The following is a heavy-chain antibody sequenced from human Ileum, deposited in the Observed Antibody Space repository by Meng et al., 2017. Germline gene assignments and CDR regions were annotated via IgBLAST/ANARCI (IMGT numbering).Heavy chain of an antibody. J-gene: IGHJ4*02. V-gene: IGHV1-8*02. CDR3: ARGVDAGVDY. Sequence: ASVKVSCKASGYTFTTLDLNWVRQAPGQGLEWKGWLSPSSGNTGYAQKFQGRVTMTWDISISTAYMELSSLECEDTAVYYCARGVDAGVDYWGQGTPVTVSS. CDR1: GYTFTTLD. CDR2: LSPSSGNT. D-gene: IGHD3-3*01.